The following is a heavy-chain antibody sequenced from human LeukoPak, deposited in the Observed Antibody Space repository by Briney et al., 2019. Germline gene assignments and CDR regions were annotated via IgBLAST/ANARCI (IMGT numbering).Heavy chain of an antibody. Sequence: SVKLSCKASGGTFSSYAISWVRQAPGQGLEWMGGIIPIFGTATYAQKFQGRVTITADESTSTAYMELSSLRSEDTAVYYCAGGYCSSTSCLPSYWGQGTLVTVSS. D-gene: IGHD2-2*01. V-gene: IGHV1-69*13. CDR2: IIPIFGTA. J-gene: IGHJ4*02. CDR1: GGTFSSYA. CDR3: AGGYCSSTSCLPSY.